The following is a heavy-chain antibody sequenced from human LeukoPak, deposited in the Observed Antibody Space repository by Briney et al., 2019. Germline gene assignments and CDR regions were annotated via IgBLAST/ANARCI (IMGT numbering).Heavy chain of an antibody. J-gene: IGHJ4*02. CDR2: IYYSGST. D-gene: IGHD3-10*01. CDR3: ARVPDYYGAGGYFDY. CDR1: GGSISSYY. V-gene: IGHV4-59*01. Sequence: SETLSHTCTVSGGSISSYYWSWIRQPPGKGLEWIGYIYYSGSTDYNPSLKSRVTISVDTSRNQFSLKVTSVTAADTAVYYCARVPDYYGAGGYFDYWGQGTLVTVSS.